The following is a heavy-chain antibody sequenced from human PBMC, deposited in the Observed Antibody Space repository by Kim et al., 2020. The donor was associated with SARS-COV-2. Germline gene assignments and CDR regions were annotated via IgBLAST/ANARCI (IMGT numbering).Heavy chain of an antibody. CDR3: ARVYFYWLLKTPMELDY. CDR1: GFTFSSYS. V-gene: IGHV3-21*01. J-gene: IGHJ4*02. D-gene: IGHD3-9*01. CDR2: ISSSSSYI. Sequence: GGSLRLSCAASGFTFSSYSMNWVRQAPGKGLEWVSSISSSSSYIYYADSVKGRFSISRDNAKNSLYLQMNSLRAEDTAVYYCARVYFYWLLKTPMELDYWGQGTLVTVPS.